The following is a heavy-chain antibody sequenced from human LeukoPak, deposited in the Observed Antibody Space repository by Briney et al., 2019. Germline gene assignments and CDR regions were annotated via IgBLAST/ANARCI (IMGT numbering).Heavy chain of an antibody. J-gene: IGHJ4*02. CDR1: GFTFSSYA. V-gene: IGHV3-48*04. CDR2: INSSGGNI. Sequence: GGSLRLSCAASGFTFSSYAMNWIRQSPGKGREGISYINSSGGNIKYADSVQGRFTISRDNAKKSLYLQMNSLRAEDTAVYYCARLIVGAIDYWGQGTLVTVSS. D-gene: IGHD1-26*01. CDR3: ARLIVGAIDY.